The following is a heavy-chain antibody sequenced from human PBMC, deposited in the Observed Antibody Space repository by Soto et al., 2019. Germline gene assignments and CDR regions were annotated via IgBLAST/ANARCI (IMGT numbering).Heavy chain of an antibody. CDR2: IYPGDSDT. Sequence: PGESLKISCKVSGYIFTTYWIAWVRQMPGKGLEWMGVIYPGDSDTIYSPSFQGRVTISADKSITTVFLQWSSLRASDTAMYYCARQIYDSDTGPNFQYYFDSWGQGTPVTVSS. V-gene: IGHV5-51*01. J-gene: IGHJ4*02. CDR1: GYIFTTYW. D-gene: IGHD3-22*01. CDR3: ARQIYDSDTGPNFQYYFDS.